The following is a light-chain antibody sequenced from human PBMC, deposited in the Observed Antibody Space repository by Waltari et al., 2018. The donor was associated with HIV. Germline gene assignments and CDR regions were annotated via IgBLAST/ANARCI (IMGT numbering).Light chain of an antibody. CDR1: QGVSRY. V-gene: IGKV3-15*01. CDR2: GAS. CDR3: HQYSDWPPMYT. J-gene: IGKJ2*01. Sequence: EIVMTQSPATLSVSPGETATLSCRASQGVSRYLAWYQQKPGQAPRLLFYGASTRATGVPARFSGSGSGTEFTLTISSLQSEDSAVYYCHQYSDWPPMYTFGQGTKLEIK.